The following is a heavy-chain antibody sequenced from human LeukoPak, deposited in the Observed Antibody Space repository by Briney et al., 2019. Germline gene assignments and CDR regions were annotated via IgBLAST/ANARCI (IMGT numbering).Heavy chain of an antibody. V-gene: IGHV4-39*01. CDR3: ARGLTYYDILTGYFLN. CDR2: IYYSGST. CDR1: GGSISSSSYY. D-gene: IGHD3-9*01. Sequence: SETLSLTCTVSGGSISSSSYYWGWIRQPPGKGLEWIGSIYYSGSTYYNPSLKSRVTISVDTSKNQFSLKLSSVTAADTAVYYCARGLTYYDILTGYFLNWGQGTLVTVSS. J-gene: IGHJ4*02.